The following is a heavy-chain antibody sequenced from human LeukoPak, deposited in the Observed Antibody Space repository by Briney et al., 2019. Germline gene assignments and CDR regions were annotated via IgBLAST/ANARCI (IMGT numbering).Heavy chain of an antibody. J-gene: IGHJ5*02. Sequence: GGSLRLSCAASGVTFNNYAMNWGCQAPGKRPEWGSSISGAVGSTYYADSVKGRFTVSRDNSKNTLDLQMNCLRAEDTAVYYCARGPKSTWPYNWFDPWGQGTLVTVSS. V-gene: IGHV3-23*01. CDR1: GVTFNNYA. CDR3: ARGPKSTWPYNWFDP. CDR2: ISGAVGST.